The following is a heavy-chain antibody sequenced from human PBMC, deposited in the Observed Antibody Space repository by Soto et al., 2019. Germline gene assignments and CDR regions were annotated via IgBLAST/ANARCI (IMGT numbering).Heavy chain of an antibody. D-gene: IGHD4-17*01. Sequence: GGSLRLSCAASGFSIDDFAMYWVRQAPGKGLEWVSSISWDSGKIGYADSVTGRFSVSRDNAKNSLFLQMSSLKPEDTAFYFCAKDNTGRYGDYESTWFEPWGQGTPVTVSS. V-gene: IGHV3-9*01. J-gene: IGHJ5*02. CDR2: ISWDSGKI. CDR3: AKDNTGRYGDYESTWFEP. CDR1: GFSIDDFA.